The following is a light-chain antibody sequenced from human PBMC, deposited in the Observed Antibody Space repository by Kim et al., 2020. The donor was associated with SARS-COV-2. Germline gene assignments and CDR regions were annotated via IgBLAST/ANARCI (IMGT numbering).Light chain of an antibody. Sequence: ASVKLTCTLSRGHSTYAIAWHQQQPEKGPRYLMKVDSDGSHNKGDGIPDRFSGSSSGAERYLTISSLQSEDEADYYCQTWDTGIRVFGGGTQLTVL. CDR2: VDSDGSH. CDR1: RGHSTYA. CDR3: QTWDTGIRV. J-gene: IGLJ3*02. V-gene: IGLV4-69*01.